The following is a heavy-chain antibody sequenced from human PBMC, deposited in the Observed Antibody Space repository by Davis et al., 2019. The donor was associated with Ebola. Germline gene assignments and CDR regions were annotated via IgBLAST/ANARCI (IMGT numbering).Heavy chain of an antibody. CDR1: GFTFSSYS. V-gene: IGHV3-7*01. Sequence: GESLKISCAASGFTFSSYSMNWVRQAPGKGLEWVANIKQDGSEKYYVDSVKGRFTISRDNAKNSLYLQMNSLRAEDTAVYYCARCYSGYDYLDYYYGMDVWGQGTTVTVSS. J-gene: IGHJ6*02. D-gene: IGHD5-12*01. CDR3: ARCYSGYDYLDYYYGMDV. CDR2: IKQDGSEK.